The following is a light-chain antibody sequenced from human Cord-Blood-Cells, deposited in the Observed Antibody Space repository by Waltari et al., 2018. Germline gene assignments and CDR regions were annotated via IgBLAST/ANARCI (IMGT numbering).Light chain of an antibody. J-gene: IGLJ2*01. CDR1: SLRSYY. V-gene: IGLV3-19*01. CDR3: NSRDSSGNHLV. CDR2: GKN. Sequence: SSELTQDPAVSVALGQTVRITCQGDSLRSYYASWYQQKPGQAPVRVIYGKNNRPAGIPDRVSGASSGNTASLTITGAEAEDEADYYFNSRDSSGNHLVFGGGTKLTVL.